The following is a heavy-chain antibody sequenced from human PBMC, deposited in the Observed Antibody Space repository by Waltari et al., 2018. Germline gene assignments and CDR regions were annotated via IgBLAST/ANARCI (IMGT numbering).Heavy chain of an antibody. J-gene: IGHJ6*02. CDR3: ARMGSTSRHSSRDIMDV. CDR1: DGSINNYY. D-gene: IGHD2-2*01. CDR2: IYSSGTT. Sequence: QVQLQESGPGLVKPSETLSLTCTVSDGSINNYYWSWIRQPAGKGLGWIGRIYSSGTTDYNPSLTSRVTMLVDTSKNQFSLKLSSVTAADTAVYYCARMGSTSRHSSRDIMDVWGQGASVTVS. V-gene: IGHV4-4*07.